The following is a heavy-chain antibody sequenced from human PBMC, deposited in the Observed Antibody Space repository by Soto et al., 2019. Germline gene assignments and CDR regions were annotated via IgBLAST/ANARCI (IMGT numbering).Heavy chain of an antibody. CDR3: ARDYWASSAAFDI. CDR1: GGSVNSGSYY. J-gene: IGHJ3*02. D-gene: IGHD2-15*01. CDR2: IYYSGST. V-gene: IGHV4-61*01. Sequence: PSENLSLTCTVSGGSVNSGSYYLSWIRQPPGKGLEWIGYIYYSGSTKYNPSLKSRVTISVDTSKNQFSLKLSSVTAADTAVYYCARDYWASSAAFDIWGQGTMVS.